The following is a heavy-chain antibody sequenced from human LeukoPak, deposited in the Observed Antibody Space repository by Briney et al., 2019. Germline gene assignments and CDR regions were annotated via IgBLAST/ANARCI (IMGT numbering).Heavy chain of an antibody. Sequence: PGGSLRLSCAASGFTFSSYWMSWVRQAPGKGLEWVSVISGSGGSTYYADSVKGRFTISRDNSKNTLYLQMNSLRVEDTAVYYCAKTPLIRGVVVPAADWFDPWGQGTLVTVSS. CDR1: GFTFSSYW. CDR3: AKTPLIRGVVVPAADWFDP. V-gene: IGHV3-23*01. D-gene: IGHD2-2*01. CDR2: ISGSGGST. J-gene: IGHJ5*02.